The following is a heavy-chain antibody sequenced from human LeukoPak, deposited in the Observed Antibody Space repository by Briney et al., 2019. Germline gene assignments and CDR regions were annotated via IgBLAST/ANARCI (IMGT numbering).Heavy chain of an antibody. D-gene: IGHD1-26*01. V-gene: IGHV4-38-2*01. J-gene: IGHJ4*02. CDR2: IYHSGST. Sequence: PSETLSLTCAVSGYSISSGYYWGWIRQPPGKGLEWIGSIYHSGSTYYNPSLKSRVTISVDTSKNQFSLKLSSVTAADTAVYYCARLTGGSFVFDHWGQGTLVTVSS. CDR1: GYSISSGYY. CDR3: ARLTGGSFVFDH.